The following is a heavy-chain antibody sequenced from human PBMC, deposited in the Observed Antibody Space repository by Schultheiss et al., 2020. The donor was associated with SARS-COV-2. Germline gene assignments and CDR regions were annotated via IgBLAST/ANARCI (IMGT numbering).Heavy chain of an antibody. D-gene: IGHD4-11*01. CDR1: GGSISSGGYY. V-gene: IGHV4-61*08. CDR2: IYYSGST. CDR3: ARGTHDYRNSKSLRLYYYYYMDV. Sequence: SETLSLTCTVSGGSISSGGYYWSWIRQHPGKGLEWIGYIYYSGSTNYNPSLKSRVTISVDTSKNQFSLKLSSVTAADTAVYYCARGTHDYRNSKSLRLYYYYYMDVWGKGTTVTVSS. J-gene: IGHJ6*03.